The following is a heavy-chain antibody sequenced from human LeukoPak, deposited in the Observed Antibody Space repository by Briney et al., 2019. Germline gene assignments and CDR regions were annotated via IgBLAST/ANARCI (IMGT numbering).Heavy chain of an antibody. CDR1: GYTFASYD. V-gene: IGHV1-8*03. J-gene: IGHJ3*02. CDR3: ARAAANTVVDAFDI. CDR2: MNPNSGNT. Sequence: ASVKVSCKASGYTFASYDINWVRQATGQGLEWMGWMNPNSGNTGYAQKFQGRVTITRNTSISTAYMELSSLRSEDTAVYYCARAAANTVVDAFDIWGQGTMVTVSS. D-gene: IGHD4-23*01.